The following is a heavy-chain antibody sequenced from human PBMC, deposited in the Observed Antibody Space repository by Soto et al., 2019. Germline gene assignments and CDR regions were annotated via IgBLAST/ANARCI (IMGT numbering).Heavy chain of an antibody. CDR3: ARTKGYSYGYGFDY. D-gene: IGHD5-18*01. J-gene: IGHJ4*02. V-gene: IGHV4-30-2*01. CDR1: GGSISSGGYS. Sequence: QLQLQESGSGLVKPSQTLSLTCAVSGGSISSGGYSWSWIRQPPGKGLEWIGYIYHSGSTYYNPSLKSRVTISVDRSKNQFSLKLSSVTAADTAVYYCARTKGYSYGYGFDYWGQGTLVTVSS. CDR2: IYHSGST.